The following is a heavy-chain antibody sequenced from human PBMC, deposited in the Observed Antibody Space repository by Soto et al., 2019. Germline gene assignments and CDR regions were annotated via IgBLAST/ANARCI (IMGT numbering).Heavy chain of an antibody. CDR2: FNPSGDAT. Sequence: QVQLVQSGAEVKKPGTSVKVSCKASGYIFSNYYMHWVRQAPGQGLEWMGVFNPSGDATHYAQSFQGRVSVTRDTSTSTVYMELSTLTSEDTAVYYCARRGMSNIGLDTWGQGTMVTVSS. J-gene: IGHJ3*02. CDR1: GYIFSNYY. V-gene: IGHV1-46*01. D-gene: IGHD2-8*01. CDR3: ARRGMSNIGLDT.